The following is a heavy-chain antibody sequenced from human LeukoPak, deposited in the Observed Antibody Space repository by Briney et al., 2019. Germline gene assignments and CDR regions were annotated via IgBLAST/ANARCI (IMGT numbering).Heavy chain of an antibody. CDR2: IYHSGST. CDR1: GGSISSGGYY. D-gene: IGHD3-10*01. Sequence: PSETLSHTCTVSGGSISSGGYYWRWIRQPPGKGLEWIGYIYHSGSTYYNPSLKSRVTISVDRSKNQFSLKLSSVTAADTAVYYCARDSPGEPLGYWGQGTLVTVSS. J-gene: IGHJ4*02. V-gene: IGHV4-30-2*01. CDR3: ARDSPGEPLGY.